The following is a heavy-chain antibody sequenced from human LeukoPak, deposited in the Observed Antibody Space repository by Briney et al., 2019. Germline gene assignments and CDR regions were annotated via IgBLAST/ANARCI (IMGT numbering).Heavy chain of an antibody. Sequence: GGSLRLSCAASGFTFSSYAMSWVRQAPGKGLEWVSAISGSGGSTYYADSVKGRFTISRDNSKNTLYLQMNSLRAEDTAVYYCAKVYSSSWTRAEYFQHWGRGTLVTVSS. CDR3: AKVYSSSWTRAEYFQH. CDR2: ISGSGGST. CDR1: GFTFSSYA. J-gene: IGHJ1*01. V-gene: IGHV3-23*01. D-gene: IGHD6-13*01.